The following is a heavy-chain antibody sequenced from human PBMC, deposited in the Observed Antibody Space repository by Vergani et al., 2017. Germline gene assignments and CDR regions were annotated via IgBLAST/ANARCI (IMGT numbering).Heavy chain of an antibody. V-gene: IGHV4-59*11. CDR2: IHYSENT. CDR1: FDSIRNLH. J-gene: IGHJ5*02. CDR3: ASDTHSGQRADR. D-gene: IGHD6-19*01. Sequence: QVQLQESGPGLVKSSETLSLPCSVSFDSIRNLHCNWIPQPPGKGLEWIGSIHYSENTNYNPSLKTRVTISVDTSKNQFSLTLTSVTAADPAVYYCASDTHSGQRADRWGQGILVTVTS.